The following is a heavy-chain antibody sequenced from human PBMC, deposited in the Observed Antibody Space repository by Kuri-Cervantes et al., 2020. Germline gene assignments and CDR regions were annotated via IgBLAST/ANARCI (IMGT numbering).Heavy chain of an antibody. CDR1: GFTFSNYG. D-gene: IGHD6-6*01. J-gene: IGHJ4*02. CDR2: IRYDGSNK. Sequence: GGSLRLSCAASGFTFSNYGMHWVRQAPGKGLEWVAFIRYDGSNKFYADSVKGRFTISRDTSKNTLYLQMNSLRAEDTAMYYCARRLTSSSSRPLDHWGQGTLVTVSS. CDR3: ARRLTSSSSRPLDH. V-gene: IGHV3-30*02.